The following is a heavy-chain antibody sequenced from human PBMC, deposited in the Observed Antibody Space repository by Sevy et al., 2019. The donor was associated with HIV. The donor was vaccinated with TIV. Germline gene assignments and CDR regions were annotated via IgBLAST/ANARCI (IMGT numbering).Heavy chain of an antibody. Sequence: ASVKVSCEASGGTFSSYAISWVRQAPGQGLEWMGRIIPILGIANYAQKFQGRVTITADKSTSTAYMELSSLRSEDTAVYYCARDRGGVCYSCYYGMDVWGQGTTVTVSS. CDR1: GGTFSSYA. CDR2: IIPILGIA. V-gene: IGHV1-69*04. D-gene: IGHD2-8*02. CDR3: ARDRGGVCYSCYYGMDV. J-gene: IGHJ6*02.